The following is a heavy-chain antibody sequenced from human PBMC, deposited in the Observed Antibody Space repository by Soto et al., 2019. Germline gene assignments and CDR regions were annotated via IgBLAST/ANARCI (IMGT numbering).Heavy chain of an antibody. CDR1: GDSVSGNSAA. D-gene: IGHD3-3*01. CDR3: ARDRGTIFGVVIYYYYYGMDV. V-gene: IGHV6-1*01. J-gene: IGHJ6*02. CDR2: TYYRSKWYN. Sequence: PSQTLSLTCAISGDSVSGNSAAWNWIRQSPSRGLEWLERTYYRSKWYNDYAVSVKSRITINPDTSKNQSSLQLNSVTPEDTAVYYCARDRGTIFGVVIYYYYYGMDVWGQGTTVTVSS.